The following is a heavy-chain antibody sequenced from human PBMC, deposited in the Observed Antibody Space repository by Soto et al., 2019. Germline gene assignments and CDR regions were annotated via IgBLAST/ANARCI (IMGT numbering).Heavy chain of an antibody. J-gene: IGHJ6*02. CDR1: GGSISSGGYS. Sequence: SQTLSLTCAVSGGSISSGGYSWSWIRQPPGKGLEWIGYIFHSGSPYYNPSLKSRVTISVDRSKNQFSLKLSSVTAADTAVYYCARAHYGDYGYGMDVWGQGTTVTVSS. CDR3: ARAHYGDYGYGMDV. D-gene: IGHD4-17*01. V-gene: IGHV4-30-2*01. CDR2: IFHSGSP.